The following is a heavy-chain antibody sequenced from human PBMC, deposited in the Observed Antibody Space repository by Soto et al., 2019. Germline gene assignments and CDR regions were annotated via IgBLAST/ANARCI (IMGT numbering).Heavy chain of an antibody. CDR2: IIPILGIA. Sequence: QVQLVQSGAEVKKPGSSVKVSCKAPGGTFSSYPISWVRQPPGQGPEWMGRIIPILGIANCAQKYQGRVTISADKSTSTAYMELSSLRSEDTAVYYCASNLGYCSSTSCLDYYYYMELWGKGTPVTVSS. CDR1: GGTFSSYP. J-gene: IGHJ6*03. CDR3: ASNLGYCSSTSCLDYYYYMEL. V-gene: IGHV1-69*02. D-gene: IGHD2-2*01.